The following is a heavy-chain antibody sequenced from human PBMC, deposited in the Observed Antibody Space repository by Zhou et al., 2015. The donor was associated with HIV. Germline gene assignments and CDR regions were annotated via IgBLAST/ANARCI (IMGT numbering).Heavy chain of an antibody. V-gene: IGHV1-69*01. CDR3: ARSPTMVRGVIQTYWYFDL. J-gene: IGHJ2*01. CDR2: IIPIFGTA. Sequence: QVQLVQSGAEVKKPGSSVKVSCKASGGTFSSYAISWVRQAPGQGLEWMGGIIPIFGTANYAQKFQGRVTITADESTSTAYMELSSLRSEDTAVYYCARSPTMVRGVIQTYWYFDLWGRGTLVTVSS. CDR1: GGTFSSYA. D-gene: IGHD3-10*01.